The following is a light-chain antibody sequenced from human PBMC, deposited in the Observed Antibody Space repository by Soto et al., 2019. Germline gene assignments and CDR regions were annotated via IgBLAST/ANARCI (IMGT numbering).Light chain of an antibody. CDR2: SVS. V-gene: IGLV2-11*01. CDR3: CSYAGSYTYV. CDR1: SSDVGGHNY. J-gene: IGLJ1*01. Sequence: QSVLTQPRSVSGSPGQSVTISCTGTSSDVGGHNYVSWYQQYPGKAPKLLLSSVSKRPSGAPDRFSGSKSGNTASLTISGLQAEDEADYYCCSYAGSYTYVFGTGTKVTVL.